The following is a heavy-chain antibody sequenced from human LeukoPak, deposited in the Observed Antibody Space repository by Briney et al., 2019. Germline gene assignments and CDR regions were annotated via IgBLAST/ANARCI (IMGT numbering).Heavy chain of an antibody. J-gene: IGHJ5*02. CDR1: GGSISSSSYY. Sequence: SETLSLTCTVSGGSISSSSYYWGWIRQPPGKGLEWIGSIYYSGSTYYNPSLKSRVTISVDTSKNQFSLKLSSVTAADTAVYYCARDASPYSSSWYRFDPWGQGTLVTVSS. CDR3: ARDASPYSSSWYRFDP. CDR2: IYYSGST. D-gene: IGHD6-13*01. V-gene: IGHV4-39*02.